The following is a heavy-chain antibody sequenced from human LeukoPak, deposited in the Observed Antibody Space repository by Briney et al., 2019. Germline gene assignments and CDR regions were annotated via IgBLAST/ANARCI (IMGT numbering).Heavy chain of an antibody. CDR2: IKQDGSEK. V-gene: IGHV3-7*01. D-gene: IGHD2-15*01. Sequence: GGSLRLSCAASGFTFSSYWMSWVRQAPGKGLEWVANIKQDGSEKYYVDSVKGRFTISRDNAKNLLYLQMNSLRAEDTAVYYCARRSVVVAASYWYFDLWGRGTLVTVSS. CDR3: ARRSVVVAASYWYFDL. J-gene: IGHJ2*01. CDR1: GFTFSSYW.